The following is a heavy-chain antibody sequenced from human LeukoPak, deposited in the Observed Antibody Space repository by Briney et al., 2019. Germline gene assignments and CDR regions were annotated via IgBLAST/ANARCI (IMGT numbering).Heavy chain of an antibody. CDR2: ISGSRGVT. Sequence: GGSLRLSCADSGFTFSTYDMSWVRQAPGKGLEWVSTISGSRGVTKFADSVKGRFTISRDNSKNTLYLQMNSLRVEDTAVYYCAKDLEGDDCCDYHFWGQGTLVTVSS. CDR3: AKDLEGDDCCDYHF. CDR1: GFTFSTYD. D-gene: IGHD3-22*01. V-gene: IGHV3-23*01. J-gene: IGHJ4*02.